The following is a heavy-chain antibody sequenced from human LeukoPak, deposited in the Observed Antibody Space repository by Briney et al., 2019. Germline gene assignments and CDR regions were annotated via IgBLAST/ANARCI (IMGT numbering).Heavy chain of an antibody. CDR3: ARGPPPDFDC. V-gene: IGHV4-59*12. CDR1: GGSISSYY. J-gene: IGHJ4*02. CDR2: TYYSGST. Sequence: SETLSLTCTVSGGSISSYYWSWIRQPPGKGLEWIGYTYYSGSTNYNPSLKSRVTISVDTSKNQFSLKLSSVTAADTAVYYCARGPPPDFDCWGQGTLVTVSP.